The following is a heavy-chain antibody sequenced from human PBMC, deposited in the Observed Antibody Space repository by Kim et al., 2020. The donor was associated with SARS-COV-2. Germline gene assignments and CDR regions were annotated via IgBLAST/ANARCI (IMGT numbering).Heavy chain of an antibody. CDR2: IYYSGST. CDR1: GGSISSSSYY. CDR3: ARNTRLYSYGWDQWLYWYFDL. V-gene: IGHV4-39*07. D-gene: IGHD5-18*01. Sequence: SETLSLTCTVSGGSISSSSYYWGWIRQPPGKGLEWIGSIYYSGSTYYNPSLKSRVTISVDTSKNQFSLKLSSVTAADTAVYYCARNTRLYSYGWDQWLYWYFDLWGRGTLVTVSS. J-gene: IGHJ2*01.